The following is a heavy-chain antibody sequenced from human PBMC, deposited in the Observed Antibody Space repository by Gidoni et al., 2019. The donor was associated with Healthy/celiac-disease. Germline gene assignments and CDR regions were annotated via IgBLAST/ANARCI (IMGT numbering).Heavy chain of an antibody. V-gene: IGHV3-64*01. J-gene: IGHJ4*02. Sequence: EVQLVASGGGLVKPGGSLRLSWAASGFTFSSYAMHWVRQAPGKGLEYVSAISSNGGSTYYANSVKGRFTISRDNSKNTLYLQMGSLSAEDMAVYYCARVVAGGSYWGPDYWGQGTLVTVSS. CDR3: ARVVAGGSYWGPDY. D-gene: IGHD1-26*01. CDR1: GFTFSSYA. CDR2: ISSNGGST.